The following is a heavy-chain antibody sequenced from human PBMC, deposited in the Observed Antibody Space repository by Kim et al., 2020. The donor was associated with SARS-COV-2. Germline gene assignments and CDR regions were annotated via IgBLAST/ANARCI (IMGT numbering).Heavy chain of an antibody. D-gene: IGHD5-18*01. J-gene: IGHJ6*02. CDR3: ASLRLGVDTAMHGMDV. V-gene: IGHV3-21*01. Sequence: SVKGRFTISRDNAKNSLYLQMNSLGAEDTAVYYCASLRLGVDTAMHGMDVWGQGTTVTVSS.